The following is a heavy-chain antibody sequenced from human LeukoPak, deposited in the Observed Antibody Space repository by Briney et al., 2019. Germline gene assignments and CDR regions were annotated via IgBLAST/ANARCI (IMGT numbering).Heavy chain of an antibody. CDR3: AKIPPMMYCGGDCYEEYFQH. J-gene: IGHJ1*01. CDR1: GFTLSSYA. V-gene: IGHV3-23*01. Sequence: GGSLRLSCAASGFTLSSYAMSWVRQAPGKGLEWVSAISGSGGSTYYADSVKGRFTISRDNSKNTLYLQMNSLRAEDTAVYYCAKIPPMMYCGGDCYEEYFQHWGQGTLVTVSS. D-gene: IGHD2-21*01. CDR2: ISGSGGST.